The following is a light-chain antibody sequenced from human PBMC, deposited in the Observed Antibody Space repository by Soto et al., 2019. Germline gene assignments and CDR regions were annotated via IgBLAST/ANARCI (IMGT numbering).Light chain of an antibody. V-gene: IGKV3-20*01. CDR3: QQYAGSPGFT. J-gene: IGKJ3*01. CDR1: QSVRSNS. Sequence: EIALTQSPGTLSLSPGERAALSCRASQSVRSNSLAWYQQKPGQAPRLLIYGASSRATGIPDKYSGSGSGTDFTLTISGLEPEDYGVYYWQQYAGSPGFTFDAGAKVDIK. CDR2: GAS.